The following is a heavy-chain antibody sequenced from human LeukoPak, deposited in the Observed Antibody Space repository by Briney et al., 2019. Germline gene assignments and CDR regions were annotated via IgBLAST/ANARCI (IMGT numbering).Heavy chain of an antibody. Sequence: ASMKVSCKASGYTFTSYGIGWVRQAPGQGLEWMGWISAYNGNTNYAQKLQGRVTMTTDTSTSTAYMELRSLRSDDTAVYYCARDGRDYDYVWGSYRSDAFDIWGQGTMVTVSS. V-gene: IGHV1-18*04. CDR3: ARDGRDYDYVWGSYRSDAFDI. J-gene: IGHJ3*02. D-gene: IGHD3-16*02. CDR1: GYTFTSYG. CDR2: ISAYNGNT.